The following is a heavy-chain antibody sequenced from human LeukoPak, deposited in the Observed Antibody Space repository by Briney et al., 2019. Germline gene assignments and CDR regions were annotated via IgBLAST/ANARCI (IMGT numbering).Heavy chain of an antibody. CDR1: GGSISSGSYY. Sequence: SQTLSLTCTVSGGSISSGSYYWSWIRQPAGKGLEWIGRIYTSGSTNYNPSLKSRVTISVDTSKNQFSLKLSSVTAADTAVYYCARAGSGALRDWGQGTLVTVSS. CDR3: ARAGSGALRD. CDR2: IYTSGST. V-gene: IGHV4-61*02. D-gene: IGHD3-10*01. J-gene: IGHJ4*02.